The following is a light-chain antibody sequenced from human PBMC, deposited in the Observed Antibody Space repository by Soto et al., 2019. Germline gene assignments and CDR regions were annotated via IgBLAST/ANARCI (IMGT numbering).Light chain of an antibody. Sequence: DIQMTQSPSSLSASVGDRVTITCRASQGISNYIAWYQQKRGKVPKLLIYVASTVQSRVPSRFSVSGFGSDFSLTISSLQAADVATYSCQNYNSAFPAFRHGNKVEIK. CDR1: QGISNY. V-gene: IGKV1-27*01. CDR3: QNYNSAFPA. J-gene: IGKJ1*01. CDR2: VAS.